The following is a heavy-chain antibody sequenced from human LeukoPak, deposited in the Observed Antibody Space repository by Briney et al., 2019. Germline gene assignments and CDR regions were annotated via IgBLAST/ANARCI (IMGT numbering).Heavy chain of an antibody. CDR2: IIPILGIA. Sequence: GSSVKVSCKASGGTFSSYAISWVRQAPGQGLEWMGRIIPILGIANYAQKFQGRVTITADKSTSTAYMELRSLRSDDTAVYYCARDRGYSYGSSPSRDYWGQGTLVTVSS. V-gene: IGHV1-69*04. CDR3: ARDRGYSYGSSPSRDY. J-gene: IGHJ4*02. D-gene: IGHD5-18*01. CDR1: GGTFSSYA.